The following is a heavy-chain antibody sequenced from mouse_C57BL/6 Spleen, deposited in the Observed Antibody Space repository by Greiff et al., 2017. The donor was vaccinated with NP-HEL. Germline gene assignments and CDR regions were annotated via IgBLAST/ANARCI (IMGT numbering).Heavy chain of an antibody. CDR1: GYTFTSYW. Sequence: QVQLQQPGAELVRPGSSVTLSCKASGYTFTSYWMHWVKQRPIQGLEWIGNIDPSDSETPYNQKFKDKATLTVDKSSSTAYMQLSSLTSEDSAVDYCARGYYDHYYAMDYWGQGTSVTVSS. CDR3: ARGYYDHYYAMDY. D-gene: IGHD2-4*01. J-gene: IGHJ4*01. CDR2: IDPSDSET. V-gene: IGHV1-52*01.